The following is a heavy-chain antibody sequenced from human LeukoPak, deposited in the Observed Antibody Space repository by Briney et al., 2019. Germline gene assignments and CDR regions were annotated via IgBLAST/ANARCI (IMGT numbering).Heavy chain of an antibody. CDR1: RYSFTSYW. CDR3: ARARVTMVRGVISATYFDY. D-gene: IGHD3-10*01. V-gene: IGHV5-51*01. J-gene: IGHJ4*02. CDR2: IYPGDSDT. Sequence: GESLKISCKGSRYSFTSYWIGWVRQMPGKGLEWMGIIYPGDSDTRYSPSFQGQVTISADKSISTAYLQWSSLKASDTAMYYCARARVTMVRGVISATYFDYWGQGILVTVSS.